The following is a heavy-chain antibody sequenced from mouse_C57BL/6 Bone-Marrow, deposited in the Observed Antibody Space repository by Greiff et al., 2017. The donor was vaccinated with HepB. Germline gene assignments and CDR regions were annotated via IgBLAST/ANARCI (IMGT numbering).Heavy chain of an antibody. V-gene: IGHV1-72*01. D-gene: IGHD1-1*01. CDR2: IDPNSGGT. CDR1: GYTFTSYW. CDR3: AVYYGSDYAMDY. J-gene: IGHJ4*01. Sequence: QVHVKQPGAELVKPGASVKLSCKASGYTFTSYWMHWVKQRPGRGLEWIGRIDPNSGGTKYNEKFKSKATLTVDKPSSTAYMQLSSLTSEDSAVYYCAVYYGSDYAMDYWGQGTSVTVSS.